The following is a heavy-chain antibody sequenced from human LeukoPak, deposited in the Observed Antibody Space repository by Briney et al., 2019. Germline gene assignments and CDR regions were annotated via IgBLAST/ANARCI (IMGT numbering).Heavy chain of an antibody. J-gene: IGHJ4*02. V-gene: IGHV3-66*01. CDR1: GFTVSSNY. Sequence: GGSLRLSCAASGFTVSSNYMSWVRQAPGKGLEWVSVIYSGGSTYYADSVKGRFTISRDNAKNSLYLQMNSLRAEDTAVYYCAKAMQGSSTSCCWGQGTLVTVSS. CDR3: AKAMQGSSTSCC. D-gene: IGHD2-2*01. CDR2: IYSGGST.